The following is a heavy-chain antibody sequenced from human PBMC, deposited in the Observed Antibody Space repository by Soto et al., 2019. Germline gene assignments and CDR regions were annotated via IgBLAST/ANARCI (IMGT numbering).Heavy chain of an antibody. V-gene: IGHV4-59*11. D-gene: IGHD3-16*01. CDR3: ARADPDASVGY. CDR1: GGSMSSHY. Sequence: PSETLSLTCTVSGGSMSSHYWTWLRQPPGKGLEWIGYISYSGSTYYNPSLKSRVTISADTSRNQFSLKLSSVIAADTAVYYCARADPDASVGYWGQGXLVTVS. CDR2: ISYSGST. J-gene: IGHJ4*02.